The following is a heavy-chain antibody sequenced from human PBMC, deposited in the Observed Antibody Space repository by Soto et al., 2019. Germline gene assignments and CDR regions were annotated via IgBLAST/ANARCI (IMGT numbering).Heavy chain of an antibody. V-gene: IGHV3-33*01. CDR2: IWYDGSNK. CDR1: GFTFSSYG. D-gene: IGHD2-21*02. Sequence: GGSLRLSCAASGFTFSSYGMHWVRQAPGKGLEWVAVIWYDGSNKYYADSVKGRFTISRDNSKNTLYLQMNSLRAEDTAVYYCARPNSYCGGDCYPDYWGQGTLVTVSS. CDR3: ARPNSYCGGDCYPDY. J-gene: IGHJ4*02.